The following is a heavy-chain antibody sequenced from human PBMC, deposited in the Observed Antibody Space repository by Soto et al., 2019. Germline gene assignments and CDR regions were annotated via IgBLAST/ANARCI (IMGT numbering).Heavy chain of an antibody. D-gene: IGHD3-22*01. Sequence: GGSLRLSCAASGFPFSSYGMHWVRQAPGKGLEWVAVIWYDGSNKYYADSVKGRFTISRDNSKNTLYLQMNSLRAEDTAVYYCARGARIYDSSGYLFAYWGQGTLVTVSS. CDR1: GFPFSSYG. V-gene: IGHV3-33*01. J-gene: IGHJ4*02. CDR3: ARGARIYDSSGYLFAY. CDR2: IWYDGSNK.